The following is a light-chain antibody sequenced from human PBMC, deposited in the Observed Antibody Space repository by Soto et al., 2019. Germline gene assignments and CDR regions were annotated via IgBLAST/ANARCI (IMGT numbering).Light chain of an antibody. CDR1: SSNIGSKT. CDR3: SAWDASLNGYV. CDR2: SNY. V-gene: IGLV1-44*01. J-gene: IGLJ1*01. Sequence: QSVLTQPPSASGTPWQRVTISCSGSSSNIGSKTVNWYQQLPGTAPKLLIYSNYQRPSGVPDRFSGSKSGTSASLAISGLQSEDEADYYCSAWDASLNGYVFGTGTRSPS.